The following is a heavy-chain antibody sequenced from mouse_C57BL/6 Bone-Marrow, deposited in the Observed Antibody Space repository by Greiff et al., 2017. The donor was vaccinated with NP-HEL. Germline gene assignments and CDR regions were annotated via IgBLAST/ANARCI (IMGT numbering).Heavy chain of an antibody. D-gene: IGHD2-10*02. J-gene: IGHJ2*01. V-gene: IGHV5-4*03. CDR3: ASCMVTRGGDYFDY. CDR2: ISDGGSYT. Sequence: EVKLMESGGGLVKPGGSLKLSCAASGFTFSDYGMHWVRQAPEKRLEWVATISDGGSYTYYPDNVKGRFTISRDNAKNNLYLQMSHLKSEDTAMYYCASCMVTRGGDYFDYWGQGTTLTVSS. CDR1: GFTFSDYG.